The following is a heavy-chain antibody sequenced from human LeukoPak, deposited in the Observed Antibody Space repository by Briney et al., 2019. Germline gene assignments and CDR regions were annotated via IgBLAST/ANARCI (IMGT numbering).Heavy chain of an antibody. D-gene: IGHD5-18*01. CDR3: ARTRGGGYSYGFNYYYYMDV. CDR2: IYYSGST. Sequence: SETLSLTCTVSGGSISSSSYYWGWIRQPPGKGLKWIGSIYYSGSTYYNPSLKNRVTISVDTPKNQFSLKLSSVTAADTAVYHCARTRGGGYSYGFNYYYYMDVWGKGTTVTVSS. J-gene: IGHJ6*03. V-gene: IGHV4-39*01. CDR1: GGSISSSSYY.